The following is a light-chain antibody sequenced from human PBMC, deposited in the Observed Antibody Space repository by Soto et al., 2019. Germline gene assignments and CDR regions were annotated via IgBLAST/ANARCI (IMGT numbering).Light chain of an antibody. V-gene: IGKV3-20*01. CDR2: GAS. J-gene: IGKJ1*01. CDR1: QSVSSSY. Sequence: IVLTRSPGILYMSPGERATLSCRASQSVSSSYLAWYQQRAGQAPRLLIYGASSRATGIPDRFSGSGSGTDFTLTISRLEADDSPLYYCQQYRRSPQTFGQGTKVDIK. CDR3: QQYRRSPQT.